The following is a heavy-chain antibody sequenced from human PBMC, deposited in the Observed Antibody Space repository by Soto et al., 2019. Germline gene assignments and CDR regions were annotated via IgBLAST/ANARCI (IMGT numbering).Heavy chain of an antibody. V-gene: IGHV4-34*01. D-gene: IGHD2-21*02. CDR3: ARGLSGDCYYCIDY. J-gene: IGHJ4*02. CDR1: GGSFSGYY. Sequence: SETLSLTCAVYGGSFSGYYWSWIRQPPGKGLEWIGEINHSGSTNYNPSLKSRVTISVDTSKNQFSLKLSSVTAADTAVYYCARGLSGDCYYCIDYWGQGTLVTVSS. CDR2: INHSGST.